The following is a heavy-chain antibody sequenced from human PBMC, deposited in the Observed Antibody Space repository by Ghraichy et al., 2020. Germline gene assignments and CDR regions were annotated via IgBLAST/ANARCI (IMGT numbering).Heavy chain of an antibody. Sequence: SETPSLTCTVSGGSISTYYWSWIRQPPGKGLEWIGYIHSSGSTTYNPSLKSRVTISVDTSKNQFSLKLSSVTAADTAVYYCARGRSSTSDRSYYHGLGVWGQGTAVTVSS. CDR3: ARGRSSTSDRSYYHGLGV. V-gene: IGHV4-59*01. CDR1: GGSISTYY. CDR2: IHSSGST. J-gene: IGHJ6*02. D-gene: IGHD2-2*01.